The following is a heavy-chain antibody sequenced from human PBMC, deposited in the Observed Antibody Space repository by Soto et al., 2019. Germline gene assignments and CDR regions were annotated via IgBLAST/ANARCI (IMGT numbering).Heavy chain of an antibody. D-gene: IGHD3-10*01. V-gene: IGHV3-23*01. CDR2: ISGSGGST. J-gene: IGHJ5*02. CDR3: AKRLGVLLTTGNWFDP. CDR1: RFTFSNYA. Sequence: SLRLSCAASRFTFSNYAMSWVRQAPGKGLEWVSAISGSGGSTYYADSVKGRFTISRDNSKNTLYLQMNSLRAEDTAVYYCAKRLGVLLTTGNWFDPWGQGTLVTVSS.